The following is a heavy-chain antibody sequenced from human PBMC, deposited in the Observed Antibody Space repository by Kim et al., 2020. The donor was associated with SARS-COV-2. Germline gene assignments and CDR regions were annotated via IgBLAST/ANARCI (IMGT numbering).Heavy chain of an antibody. CDR3: ARDYYDSSGYYDAFDI. Sequence: SETLSLTCTVSGGSISSYYWSWIRQPPGKGLEWIGYIYYSGSTNYNPSLKSRVTISVDTSKNQFSLKLSSVTAADTAVYYCARDYYDSSGYYDAFDIWGQGTMVTVSS. CDR1: GGSISSYY. D-gene: IGHD3-22*01. V-gene: IGHV4-59*01. CDR2: IYYSGST. J-gene: IGHJ3*02.